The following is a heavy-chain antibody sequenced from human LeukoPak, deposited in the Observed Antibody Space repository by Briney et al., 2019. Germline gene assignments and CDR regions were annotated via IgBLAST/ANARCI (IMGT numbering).Heavy chain of an antibody. CDR3: ARTKNLYPGLFDP. D-gene: IGHD1-14*01. CDR1: GYTFTGYY. V-gene: IGHV1-2*02. CDR2: ITPHNGGT. Sequence: SVKVSCKASGYTFTGYYTHWVRQAPGQGLEWMGWITPHNGGTNYAQKFQGGVTMTRDTSISTAYMELSRLRSDDTAVYYCARTKNLYPGLFDPWGQGTLVTASS. J-gene: IGHJ5*02.